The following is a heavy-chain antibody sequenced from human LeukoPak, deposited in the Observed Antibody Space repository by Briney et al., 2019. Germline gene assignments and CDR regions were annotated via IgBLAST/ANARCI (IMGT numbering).Heavy chain of an antibody. CDR1: GFSVSSNY. CDR3: ATYSSLNRREFQY. Sequence: GGSLRLSCAASGFSVSSNYMSWVRQAPGKGLECVSVIYSSGSTFYADSVKDRFTISRDNAKNSLYLQMNSLRAEDTAVYYCATYSSLNRREFQYWGQGTLLTVSS. CDR2: IYSSGST. D-gene: IGHD3-22*01. J-gene: IGHJ1*01. V-gene: IGHV3-53*01.